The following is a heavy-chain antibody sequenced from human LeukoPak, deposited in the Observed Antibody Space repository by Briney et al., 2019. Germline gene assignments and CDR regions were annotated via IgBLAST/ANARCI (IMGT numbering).Heavy chain of an antibody. Sequence: PSETLSLTCAVYGGSFSGYYWSWIRQPPGKGLEWIGEINRSGSTNYNPSLKSRVTISVDTSKNQFSLKLSSVTAADTAVYYCARGLYCSSTSCYTFDYWGQGTLVTVSS. CDR3: ARGLYCSSTSCYTFDY. V-gene: IGHV4-34*01. CDR1: GGSFSGYY. CDR2: INRSGST. D-gene: IGHD2-2*02. J-gene: IGHJ4*02.